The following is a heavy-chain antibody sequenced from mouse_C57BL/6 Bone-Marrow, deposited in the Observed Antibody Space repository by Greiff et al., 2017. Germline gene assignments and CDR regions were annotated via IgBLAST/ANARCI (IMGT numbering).Heavy chain of an antibody. D-gene: IGHD2-2*01. J-gene: IGHJ4*01. CDR3: TTDGYLYAMDY. CDR1: GFNIKDDH. V-gene: IGHV14-4*01. CDR2: IDPENGDT. Sequence: EVKLMESGAELVRPGASVKLSCTASGFNIKDDHMHWVKQRPEQGLEWIGWIDPENGDTEYASKFQGKATITADTSSNTAYLQLSSLTSEDTAVYYCTTDGYLYAMDYWGQGTSVTVSS.